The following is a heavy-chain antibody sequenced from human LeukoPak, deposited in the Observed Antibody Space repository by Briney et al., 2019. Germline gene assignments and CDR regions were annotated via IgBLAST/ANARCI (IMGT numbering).Heavy chain of an antibody. J-gene: IGHJ4*02. V-gene: IGHV3-7*01. D-gene: IGHD2-2*01. Sequence: AGGSLRLSCAASGFTFSSYWMSWVRQAPGKGLEWVANIKQDGSEKYYVDSVKGRFIISRDNANNSLYLQMNSLRVEDTAVYYCARAACSSTSCYWVYWGQGTLVIVSS. CDR1: GFTFSSYW. CDR3: ARAACSSTSCYWVY. CDR2: IKQDGSEK.